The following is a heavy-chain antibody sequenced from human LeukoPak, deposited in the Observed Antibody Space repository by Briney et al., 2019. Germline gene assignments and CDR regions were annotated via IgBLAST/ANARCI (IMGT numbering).Heavy chain of an antibody. Sequence: SETLSLTCTVSGGSISSSSYYWGWIRQPPGKGLEWIGSIYYSGSTYYNPSLKSRVTISMDTSKNHFSLRLSSVTAADTAVYYCARSILRYYYNASGYYPYYFDYWGQGVLVTVSS. CDR1: GGSISSSSYY. V-gene: IGHV4-39*07. CDR2: IYYSGST. D-gene: IGHD3-22*01. CDR3: ARSILRYYYNASGYYPYYFDY. J-gene: IGHJ4*02.